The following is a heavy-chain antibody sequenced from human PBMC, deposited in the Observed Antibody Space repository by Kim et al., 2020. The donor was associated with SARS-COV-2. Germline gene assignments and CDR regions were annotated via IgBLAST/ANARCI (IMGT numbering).Heavy chain of an antibody. CDR2: ISWNSGSI. D-gene: IGHD3-10*01. CDR3: AKDGPGGDVLLLFGGLTKRHEIYDYGMDV. Sequence: GGSLRLSCAASGFTFDDYAMHWVRQAPGKGLEWVSGISWNSGSIGYADSVKGRFTISRDNAKNSLYLQMNSLRAEDTALYYCAKDGPGGDVLLLFGGLTKRHEIYDYGMDVWGQGTTVTVSS. CDR1: GFTFDDYA. V-gene: IGHV3-9*01. J-gene: IGHJ6*02.